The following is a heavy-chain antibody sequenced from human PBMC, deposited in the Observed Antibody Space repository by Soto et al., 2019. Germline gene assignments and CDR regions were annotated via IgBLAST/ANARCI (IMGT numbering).Heavy chain of an antibody. D-gene: IGHD6-19*01. Sequence: GGSLRLSCAASGFTFSSYAMHWVRQAPGKGLEWVVVISYDGSNKYYADSVKGRFTISRDNSKNTLYLQMNSLRAEDTAVYYCARAIAVAGTSGGYYYYYGMDVWGRGTTVTVSS. J-gene: IGHJ6*02. CDR1: GFTFSSYA. V-gene: IGHV3-30-3*01. CDR2: ISYDGSNK. CDR3: ARAIAVAGTSGGYYYYYGMDV.